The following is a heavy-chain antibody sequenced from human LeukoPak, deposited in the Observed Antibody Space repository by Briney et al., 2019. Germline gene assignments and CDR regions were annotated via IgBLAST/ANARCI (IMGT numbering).Heavy chain of an antibody. J-gene: IGHJ4*02. Sequence: ASVKVSCKASGYTFTDYYMHWVRQAPGQGLEWMGWINPNSGGTNYAQKFQGRVTMTRDTSISIAYMELSRLRSDDTAVYYCARVTSRIGGGYDSVSTDYWGQGTLITVSS. CDR2: INPNSGGT. CDR1: GYTFTDYY. D-gene: IGHD5-12*01. CDR3: ARVTSRIGGGYDSVSTDY. V-gene: IGHV1-2*02.